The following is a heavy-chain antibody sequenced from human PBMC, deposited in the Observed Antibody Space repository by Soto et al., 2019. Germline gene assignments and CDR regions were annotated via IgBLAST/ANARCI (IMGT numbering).Heavy chain of an antibody. CDR2: IKQDGSEK. V-gene: IGHV3-7*01. CDR1: GFTFSSYW. D-gene: IGHD3-22*01. CDR3: ARRPLPSYDSSGSYFQH. J-gene: IGHJ1*01. Sequence: GGSLRLSCAASGFTFSSYWMSWVRQAPGKGLEWVANIKQDGSEKYYVDSVKGRFTISRDNAKNSLYPQMNSLRAEDTAVYYCARRPLPSYDSSGSYFQHWGQGTLVTVSS.